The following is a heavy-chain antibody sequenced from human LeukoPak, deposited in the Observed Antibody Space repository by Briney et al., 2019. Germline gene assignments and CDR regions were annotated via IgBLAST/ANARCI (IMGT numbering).Heavy chain of an antibody. Sequence: PGGSLRLSCAASGFTFSSYAMSWVRQAPGKGLEWVSGMSGGGGSTYYADSVKGRFTISRDNSKNTLYLKMNSLRAEDTAIYYCAKTSSGWYPFDYWGQGTLVTVSS. CDR3: AKTSSGWYPFDY. V-gene: IGHV3-23*01. CDR1: GFTFSSYA. D-gene: IGHD6-19*01. J-gene: IGHJ4*02. CDR2: MSGGGGST.